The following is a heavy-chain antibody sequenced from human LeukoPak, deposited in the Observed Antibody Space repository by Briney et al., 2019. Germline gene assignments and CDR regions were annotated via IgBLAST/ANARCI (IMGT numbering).Heavy chain of an antibody. CDR3: ARDIGDCSSISCYDHYYYMDV. V-gene: IGHV3-7*01. J-gene: IGHJ6*03. CDR1: GSTFSNYW. CDR2: IKQDGSEK. Sequence: TGGSLXLSCAASGSTFSNYWMSWVRQAPGEGLEWVANIKQDGSEKYYVDSVKGRFTISRDNTKNSLYLQMNSLRAEDTALYYCARDIGDCSSISCYDHYYYMDVWGKGTTVTVSS. D-gene: IGHD2-2*01.